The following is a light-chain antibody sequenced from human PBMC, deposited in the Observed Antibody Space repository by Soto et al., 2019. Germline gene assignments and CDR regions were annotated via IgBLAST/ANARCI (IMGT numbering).Light chain of an antibody. Sequence: EIVLTQSPATLSVSPGERVTLSCRATQTIGNNLAWYLQRPGQAPRLLMYGASTRATDIPARFSGSGSGTEFTLTISSLQSEDFAVYYCQQYNNWPPITFGQGTRLEIK. CDR3: QQYNNWPPIT. CDR2: GAS. J-gene: IGKJ5*01. CDR1: QTIGNN. V-gene: IGKV3-15*01.